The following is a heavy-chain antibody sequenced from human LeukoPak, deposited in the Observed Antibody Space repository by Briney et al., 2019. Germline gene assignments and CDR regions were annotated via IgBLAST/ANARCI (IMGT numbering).Heavy chain of an antibody. CDR3: ARALWFGDGGDY. J-gene: IGHJ4*02. V-gene: IGHV4-34*01. Sequence: SETLSLTCAVCGGSFSGYYWSWIRQPPGKGLEWIGEINHSGSTNYNPSLKSRVTISVDTSKNQFSLKLSSVTAADTAVYYCARALWFGDGGDYWGQGTLVTVSS. D-gene: IGHD3-10*01. CDR2: INHSGST. CDR1: GGSFSGYY.